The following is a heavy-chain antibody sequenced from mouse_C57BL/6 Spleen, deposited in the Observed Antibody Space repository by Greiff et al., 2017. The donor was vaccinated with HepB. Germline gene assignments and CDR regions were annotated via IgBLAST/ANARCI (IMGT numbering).Heavy chain of an antibody. D-gene: IGHD1-1*01. V-gene: IGHV1-20*01. CDR1: GYSFTGYF. CDR3: ARSGNYGSSPPFAY. CDR2: INPYNGDT. Sequence: VQLKESGPELVKPGDSVKISCKASGYSFTGYFMNWVMQSHGKSLEWIGRINPYNGDTFYNQKFKGKATLTVDKSSSTAHMELRSLTSGDSAVYYCARSGNYGSSPPFAYWGQGTLVTVSA. J-gene: IGHJ3*01.